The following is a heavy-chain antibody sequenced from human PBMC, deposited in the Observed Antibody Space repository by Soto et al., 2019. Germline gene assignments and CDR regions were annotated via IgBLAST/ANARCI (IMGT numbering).Heavy chain of an antibody. CDR2: IYPGDSDT. Sequence: PGESLKISCKGSGYSFTSYWTGWVRQMPGKGLEWMGIIYPGDSDTRYSPSFQGQVTISADKSISTAYLQWSSLKASDTAMYYCARGAVVPAARIYYYYYMDVWGKGTTVTV. J-gene: IGHJ6*03. CDR1: GYSFTSYW. D-gene: IGHD2-2*01. CDR3: ARGAVVPAARIYYYYYMDV. V-gene: IGHV5-51*01.